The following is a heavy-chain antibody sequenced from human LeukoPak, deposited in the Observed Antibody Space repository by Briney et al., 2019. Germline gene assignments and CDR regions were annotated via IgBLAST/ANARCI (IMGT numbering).Heavy chain of an antibody. J-gene: IGHJ5*02. V-gene: IGHV3-23*01. D-gene: IGHD3-9*01. Sequence: GGSLRLSCAASGFTFSSYAMTWVRQAPGKGLEWVSSIIGSGGLTFYADSVKGRFTISRDNSKNMLYLQMNSLRAEDTAKYYCAKGKAYDNLDWFDPWGQGTLVTVSS. CDR1: GFTFSSYA. CDR3: AKGKAYDNLDWFDP. CDR2: IIGSGGLT.